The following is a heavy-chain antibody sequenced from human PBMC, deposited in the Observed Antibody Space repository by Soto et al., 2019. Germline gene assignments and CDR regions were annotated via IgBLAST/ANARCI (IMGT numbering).Heavy chain of an antibody. CDR3: ARATYYYDSSGYYGYYFDY. Sequence: SETLSLTCAVSGGSISSSNWWSWVRQPPGKGLEWIGEIYHSGSTNYNPSLKSRVTISVDKSKNQFSLKLSSVTAADTAVYYCARATYYYDSSGYYGYYFDYWGQGTLVTVSS. V-gene: IGHV4-4*02. CDR2: IYHSGST. D-gene: IGHD3-22*01. CDR1: GGSISSSNW. J-gene: IGHJ4*02.